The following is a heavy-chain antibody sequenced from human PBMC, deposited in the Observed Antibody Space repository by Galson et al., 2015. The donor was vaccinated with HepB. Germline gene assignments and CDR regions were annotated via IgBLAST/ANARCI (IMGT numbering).Heavy chain of an antibody. D-gene: IGHD4-23*01. CDR1: GYTFTSYY. J-gene: IGHJ5*02. V-gene: IGHV1-46*03. CDR3: ARGAVRWQHRGGWFDP. CDR2: INPSGGST. Sequence: SVKVSCKASGYTFTSYYMHWVRQAPGQGLEWMGIINPSGGSTSYAQKFQGRVTMTRDTSTSTVYMELSSLRSEDTAVYYCARGAVRWQHRGGWFDPWGQGTLVTVSS.